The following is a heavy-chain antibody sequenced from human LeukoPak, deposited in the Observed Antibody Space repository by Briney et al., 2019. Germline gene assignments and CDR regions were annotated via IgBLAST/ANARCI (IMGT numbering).Heavy chain of an antibody. Sequence: SVTVSCKTSGYTFTDYYIHWVRQAPGQGLESIGLINPNIGGTNYAPRFQGRVSMNSDTSITTAYMQLRRVTSDDTAVYYCARDSSRRPQKYDIATSFSTENWGQGTLVAVSS. V-gene: IGHV1-2*02. D-gene: IGHD3-9*01. CDR2: INPNIGGT. CDR1: GYTFTDYY. CDR3: ARDSSRRPQKYDIATSFSTEN. J-gene: IGHJ4*02.